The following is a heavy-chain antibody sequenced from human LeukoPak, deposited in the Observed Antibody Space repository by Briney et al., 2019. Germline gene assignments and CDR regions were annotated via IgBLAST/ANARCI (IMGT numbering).Heavy chain of an antibody. CDR3: AKSWDDSSGRTGYFQH. D-gene: IGHD3-22*01. J-gene: IGHJ1*01. CDR2: ISWNSGSI. Sequence: SLRLSCAASGFTFDDYAMHWVRQAPGKGLEWVSGISWNSGSIGYADSVKGRFTISRDNAKNSLYLQMNSLRAEDTALYYCAKSWDDSSGRTGYFQHWGQGTLVTVSS. CDR1: GFTFDDYA. V-gene: IGHV3-9*01.